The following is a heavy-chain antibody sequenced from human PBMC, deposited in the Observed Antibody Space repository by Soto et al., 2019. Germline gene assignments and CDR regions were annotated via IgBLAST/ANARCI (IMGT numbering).Heavy chain of an antibody. CDR2: IYPGDSDT. CDR1: GYSFPNFW. J-gene: IGHJ6*02. Sequence: GESLKISCKGSGYSFPNFWIGWVRRMPGKGLEWMGIIYPGDSDTRYGPSFQGQVTISADKSITTAYLQWNSLKASDTAMYYCARVQGSRNYYYGMDVWGQGTTVTVSS. CDR3: ARVQGSRNYYYGMDV. D-gene: IGHD6-13*01. V-gene: IGHV5-51*01.